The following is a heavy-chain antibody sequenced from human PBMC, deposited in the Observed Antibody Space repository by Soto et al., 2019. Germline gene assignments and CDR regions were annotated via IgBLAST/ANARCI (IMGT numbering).Heavy chain of an antibody. Sequence: EVQLVESGGGLVQPGGSLRLSCAASGFTFSSYWMHWVRQAPGKGLVWVSRINTDESRTTYADCVKGRFTISRDNAKNTLYMQMNSLRAEDTAVYYCARRGPVTGLAYWGQGTLVTVSS. CDR3: ARRGPVTGLAY. J-gene: IGHJ4*02. CDR1: GFTFSSYW. D-gene: IGHD1-20*01. V-gene: IGHV3-74*01. CDR2: INTDESRT.